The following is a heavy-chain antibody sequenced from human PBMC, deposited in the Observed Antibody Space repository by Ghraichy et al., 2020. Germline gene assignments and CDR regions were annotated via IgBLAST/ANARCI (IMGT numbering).Heavy chain of an antibody. Sequence: ASVKVSCKASGYTFTGYYMHWVRQAPGQGLEWMGWINPNSGGTNYAQKFQGRVTMTRDTSISTAYMELSRLRSDDTAVYYCARDLRGTIFKNYYYYGMDVWGQGTTVTVSS. V-gene: IGHV1-2*02. CDR1: GYTFTGYY. D-gene: IGHD2/OR15-2a*01. CDR2: INPNSGGT. CDR3: ARDLRGTIFKNYYYYGMDV. J-gene: IGHJ6*02.